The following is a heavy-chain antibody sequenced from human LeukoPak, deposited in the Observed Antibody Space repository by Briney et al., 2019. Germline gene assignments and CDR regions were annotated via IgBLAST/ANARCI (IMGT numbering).Heavy chain of an antibody. CDR3: AKDWGMDLSRPSRKEGTSAGLFDP. CDR2: IKQDGSEK. CDR1: GFTFSDYY. D-gene: IGHD2/OR15-2a*01. Sequence: GGSLRLSCAASGFTFSDYYMSWIRQAPGKALEWVAYIKQDGSEKYCMDSVKGRFTISRDNAKNSLYLQMNSLRAEDTAVYYCAKDWGMDLSRPSRKEGTSAGLFDPWGQGTLVTVSS. J-gene: IGHJ5*02. V-gene: IGHV3-7*03.